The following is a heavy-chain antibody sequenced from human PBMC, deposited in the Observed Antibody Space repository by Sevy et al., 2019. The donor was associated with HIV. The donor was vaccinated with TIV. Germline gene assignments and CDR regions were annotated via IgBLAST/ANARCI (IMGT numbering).Heavy chain of an antibody. CDR3: ARAPPVRSGDDSLNWFAP. J-gene: IGHJ5*02. CDR1: GGSISAYY. Sequence: SETLSLTCTVSGGSISAYYRSWIRQPPGKGLEWIGYIHYTGNTKYNPSLESRVTISVDTSKNQFSLKLSSVTAADTAIYYCARAPPVRSGDDSLNWFAPWGQGTLVTVS. V-gene: IGHV4-59*01. D-gene: IGHD5-12*01. CDR2: IHYTGNT.